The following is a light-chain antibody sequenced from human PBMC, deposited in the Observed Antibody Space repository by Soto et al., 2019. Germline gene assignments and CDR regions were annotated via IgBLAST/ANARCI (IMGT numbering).Light chain of an antibody. J-gene: IGLJ1*01. CDR1: SSNIGTNY. CDR2: ADN. Sequence: LTQPPSASGTPGQRVTISCSGSSSNIGTNYVYWYQQLPRTAPKLLIYADNQRPSGVPDRFSGSKSGASASLAISGLRSEDEGDYYCAAWDDSLSSYYVFGTGTKLTVL. V-gene: IGLV1-47*02. CDR3: AAWDDSLSSYYV.